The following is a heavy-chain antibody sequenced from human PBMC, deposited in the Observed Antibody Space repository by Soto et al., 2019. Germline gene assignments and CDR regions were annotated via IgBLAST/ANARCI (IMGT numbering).Heavy chain of an antibody. CDR2: ISYDGSNK. CDR3: AREVGGSYSSSSLVS. D-gene: IGHD6-6*01. J-gene: IGHJ5*02. V-gene: IGHV3-30-3*01. Sequence: GGSLRLSCAASGFTFSSYAMHWVRQAPGKGLEWVAVISYDGSNKYYADSVKGRFTISRDNSKNTLYLQMNSLRAEDTAMYYCAREVGGSYSSSSLVSWGQGTLVTVSS. CDR1: GFTFSSYA.